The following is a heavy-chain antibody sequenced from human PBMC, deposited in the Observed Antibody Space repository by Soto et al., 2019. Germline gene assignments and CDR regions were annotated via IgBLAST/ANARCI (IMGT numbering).Heavy chain of an antibody. CDR1: GFTFSSYA. J-gene: IGHJ4*02. V-gene: IGHV3-30-3*01. CDR2: ISYDGSNK. D-gene: IGHD3-3*01. CDR3: AKLHELRFLEWLLPAPDAYFDY. Sequence: GGSLRLSCAASGFTFSSYAMHWVRQAPGKGLEWVAVISYDGSNKYYADSVKGRFTISRDNSKNTLYLQMNSLRAEDTAVYYCAKLHELRFLEWLLPAPDAYFDYWGQGTLVTVSS.